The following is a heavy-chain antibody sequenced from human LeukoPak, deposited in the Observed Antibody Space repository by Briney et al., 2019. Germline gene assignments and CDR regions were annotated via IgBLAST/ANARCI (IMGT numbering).Heavy chain of an antibody. Sequence: ASVKVSCKASGYTFTSYGISWVRQAPGQGLEWMGWISAYNGNTNYAQKFQGRVTMTRDTSISTAYMELSRLRSDDTAVYYCARVDGSYYRSDAFDIWGQGTMVTVSS. J-gene: IGHJ3*02. CDR2: ISAYNGNT. CDR3: ARVDGSYYRSDAFDI. V-gene: IGHV1-18*01. CDR1: GYTFTSYG. D-gene: IGHD1-26*01.